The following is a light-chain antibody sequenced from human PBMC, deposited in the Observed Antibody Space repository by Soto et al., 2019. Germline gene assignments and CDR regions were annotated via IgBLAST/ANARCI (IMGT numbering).Light chain of an antibody. V-gene: IGKV3-15*01. CDR2: GAS. J-gene: IGKJ2*01. Sequence: EIVMTQSPATLSVSPGERATLSCRASQSISSELAWYQQRPGQPPRLLIYGASTRATGVPDRFTGSGSGSDFTLTISGLQSEDCAVYYCQQGHNWPLNFGQGTRLVI. CDR1: QSISSE. CDR3: QQGHNWPLN.